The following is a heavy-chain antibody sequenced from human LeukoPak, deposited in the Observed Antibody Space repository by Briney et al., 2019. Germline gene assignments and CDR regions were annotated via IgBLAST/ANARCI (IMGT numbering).Heavy chain of an antibody. V-gene: IGHV7-4-1*02. CDR3: ARWGEAAAGGAFDI. CDR2: INTNTGNP. J-gene: IGHJ3*02. Sequence: ASVKVSCKASGYTFTDHAMNWVRQVPGQGLEWMGWINTNTGNPTFAQGFTGRFVFSLDTSASTAFLQISNLKAEDTAVFYCARWGEAAAGGAFDIWGQGTMVTVSS. D-gene: IGHD6-13*01. CDR1: GYTFTDHA.